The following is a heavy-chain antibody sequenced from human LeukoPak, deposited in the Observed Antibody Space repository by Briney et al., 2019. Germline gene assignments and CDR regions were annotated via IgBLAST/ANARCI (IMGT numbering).Heavy chain of an antibody. CDR1: GFTFSSYS. Sequence: GGSLRLSCAASGFTFSSYSMNWVRQAPGKGLEWVSYIGSSSTIYYADSVKGRFTISRDNAKNSLYLQMNSLRAEDTAVYYCARSKTPATYDAFDIWGQGTMVTVSS. V-gene: IGHV3-48*01. CDR2: IGSSSTI. J-gene: IGHJ3*02. D-gene: IGHD1-26*01. CDR3: ARSKTPATYDAFDI.